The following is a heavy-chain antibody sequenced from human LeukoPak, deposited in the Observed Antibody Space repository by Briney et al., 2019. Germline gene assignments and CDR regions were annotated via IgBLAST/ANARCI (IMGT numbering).Heavy chain of an antibody. CDR1: GFTFSSYA. Sequence: PGGSLRLSCAASGFTFSSYAMHWVRQAPGKGLEWVAVISYDGSNKYYADSVKGRFTISRDNSKNTLYLQMNSLRAEDTAVYYCAKVRSGSYKYYFDYWGQGTLVTVSS. J-gene: IGHJ4*02. CDR2: ISYDGSNK. D-gene: IGHD1-26*01. CDR3: AKVRSGSYKYYFDY. V-gene: IGHV3-30-3*01.